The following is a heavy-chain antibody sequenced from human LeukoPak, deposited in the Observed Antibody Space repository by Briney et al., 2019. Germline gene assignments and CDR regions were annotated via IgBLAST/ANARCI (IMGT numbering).Heavy chain of an antibody. Sequence: GGSLRLSCAAYGFTFSSYGMHWVRQAPGKGLEWVAVIWYDGSNKYYADSVKGRFTISRDNSKNTLYLQMNSLRAEDTAVYYCARDGYYYDSSAYYHNSGDALYYFDYWGQGTLVTVSS. V-gene: IGHV3-33*01. D-gene: IGHD3-22*01. CDR3: ARDGYYYDSSAYYHNSGDALYYFDY. CDR2: IWYDGSNK. CDR1: GFTFSSYG. J-gene: IGHJ4*02.